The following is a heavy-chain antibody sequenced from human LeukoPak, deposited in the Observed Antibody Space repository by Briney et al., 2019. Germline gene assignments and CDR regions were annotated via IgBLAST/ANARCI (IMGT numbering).Heavy chain of an antibody. Sequence: GGSLRLSCAASGFTFSSYSMNWVRQAPGKGLEWVSYISSSSSTTYYADSVKGRFTISRDNAKNSLYLQMNSLRAEDTAVYYCAREGSTVTDFDYWGQGTLVTVSS. CDR1: GFTFSSYS. CDR2: ISSSSSTT. V-gene: IGHV3-48*01. D-gene: IGHD4-17*01. CDR3: AREGSTVTDFDY. J-gene: IGHJ4*02.